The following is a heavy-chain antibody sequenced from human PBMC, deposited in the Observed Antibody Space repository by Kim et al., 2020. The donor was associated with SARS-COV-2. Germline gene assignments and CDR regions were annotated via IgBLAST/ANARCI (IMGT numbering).Heavy chain of an antibody. V-gene: IGHV4-34*01. J-gene: IGHJ4*02. CDR1: GGSFSGYY. CDR2: INHSGST. D-gene: IGHD3-9*01. CDR3: ARGFRRYYDILTGYYPYYFDY. Sequence: SETLSLTCAVYGGSFSGYYWSWIRQPPGKGLEWIGEINHSGSTNYNPSLKSRVTISVDTSKNQFSLKLSSVTAADTAVYYCARGFRRYYDILTGYYPYYFDYWGQGTLVTVSS.